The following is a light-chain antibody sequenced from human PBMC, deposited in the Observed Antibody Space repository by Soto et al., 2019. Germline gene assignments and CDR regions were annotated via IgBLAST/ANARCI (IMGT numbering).Light chain of an antibody. V-gene: IGLV1-47*01. CDR2: AND. CDR3: ASWDDSLTARV. J-gene: IGLJ3*02. CDR1: GSNVGTSY. Sequence: QSVLTQPPSASGTPGQRVTISCSGSGSNVGTSYVYWYQQLPGTAPKLLIYANDQRPSGVPDRFSGSKSGTSASLAISGLRSEDDADYSCASWDDSLTARVFGGGTNLTVL.